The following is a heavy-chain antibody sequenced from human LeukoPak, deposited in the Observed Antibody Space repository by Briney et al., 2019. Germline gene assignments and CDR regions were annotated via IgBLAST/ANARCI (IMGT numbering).Heavy chain of an antibody. Sequence: SETLSLTCTVSGGSISSGSYYWSWIRQPTGKGLEWIGRIYTSGSTNYNPSLKSRVTISVDTSKNQFSLKLSSVTAADTAVYYCARDSFNGWFDYWGQGTLVTVSS. D-gene: IGHD2-8*01. J-gene: IGHJ4*02. CDR3: ARDSFNGWFDY. V-gene: IGHV4-61*02. CDR2: IYTSGST. CDR1: GGSISSGSYY.